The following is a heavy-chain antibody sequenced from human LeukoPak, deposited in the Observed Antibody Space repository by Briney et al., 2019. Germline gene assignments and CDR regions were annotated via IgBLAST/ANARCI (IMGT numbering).Heavy chain of an antibody. D-gene: IGHD3-9*01. J-gene: IGHJ4*02. Sequence: DDYGMSWVRQAPGKGLEWIGYIYYSGSTYYNPSLKSRVTISVDTSKNQFSLKLSSVTAADTAVYYCARGPVLRYFDWLLSFDYWGQGTLVTVSS. V-gene: IGHV4-30-4*08. CDR3: ARGPVLRYFDWLLSFDY. CDR1: DDYG. CDR2: IYYSGST.